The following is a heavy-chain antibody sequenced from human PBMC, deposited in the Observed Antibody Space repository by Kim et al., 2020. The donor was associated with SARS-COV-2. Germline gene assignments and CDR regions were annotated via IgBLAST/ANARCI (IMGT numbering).Heavy chain of an antibody. J-gene: IGHJ4*02. CDR1: GFIFSDHY. V-gene: IGHV3-72*01. CDR2: IRDKANSYTT. D-gene: IGHD2-15*01. Sequence: GGSLRLSCAVSGFIFSDHYMDWVRQAPGKGLEWVGRIRDKANSYTTEYAAPVRGRFTISRDDSRNSLYLQMNSLKTEDTAVYYCTRLARDAAKGDFWGQG. CDR3: TRLARDAAKGDF.